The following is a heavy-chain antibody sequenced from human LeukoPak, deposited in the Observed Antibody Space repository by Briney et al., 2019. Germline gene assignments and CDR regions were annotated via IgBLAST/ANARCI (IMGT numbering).Heavy chain of an antibody. CDR1: GGSISSSSYY. D-gene: IGHD6-13*01. CDR2: IYYSGST. Sequence: PSETLSLTCTVSGGSISSSSYYWGWIRQPPGKGLEWIGSIYYSGSTYYNPSLKSRVTISVDTPKNQFSLKLSSVTAADTAVYYCARMYSSSWYGLLNWFDPWGQGTLVTVSS. V-gene: IGHV4-39*01. CDR3: ARMYSSSWYGLLNWFDP. J-gene: IGHJ5*02.